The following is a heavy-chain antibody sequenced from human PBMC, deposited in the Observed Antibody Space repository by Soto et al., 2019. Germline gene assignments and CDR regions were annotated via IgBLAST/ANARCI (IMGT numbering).Heavy chain of an antibody. CDR2: ISSSSSYI. CDR1: GFTFSSYS. J-gene: IGHJ6*02. Sequence: GGSLRLSCAASGFTFSSYSMNWGRQAPGKGLEWVSSISSSSSYIYYADSVKGRFTISRDNAKNSLYLQMNSLRAEDTAVYYCARDRGIAAAGNYYYYGMDVWGQGTTVPVSS. D-gene: IGHD6-13*01. V-gene: IGHV3-21*01. CDR3: ARDRGIAAAGNYYYYGMDV.